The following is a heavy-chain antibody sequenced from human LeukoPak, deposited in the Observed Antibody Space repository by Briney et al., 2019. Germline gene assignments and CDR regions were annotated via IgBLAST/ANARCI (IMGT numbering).Heavy chain of an antibody. CDR3: GRSGSYDVLSGYYMYGMDV. J-gene: IGHJ6*04. Sequence: SVKESCKVSGGTFSRYGISWVRQAPGQGLEWMGRIIPIFGTKNYAQKFQGRVTITADESTSTVYMELSSLRSADTAIYCCGRSGSYDVLSGYYMYGMDVWGKGTTVIVSS. D-gene: IGHD3-3*01. CDR2: IIPIFGTK. V-gene: IGHV1-69*13. CDR1: GGTFSRYG.